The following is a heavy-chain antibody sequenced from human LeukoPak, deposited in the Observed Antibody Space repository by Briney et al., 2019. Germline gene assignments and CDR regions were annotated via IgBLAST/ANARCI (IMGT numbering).Heavy chain of an antibody. CDR1: GGTSSSYA. CDR2: IIPIFGTA. V-gene: IGHV1-69*13. D-gene: IGHD2-2*01. Sequence: SVKVSCKASGGTSSSYAISWVRQAPGQGLEWMGGIIPIFGTANYAQKFQGRVTITADESTSTAYMELSSLRSEDTAVYYCARAGSSTSYYYYGMDVWGQGTTVTVSS. J-gene: IGHJ6*02. CDR3: ARAGSSTSYYYYGMDV.